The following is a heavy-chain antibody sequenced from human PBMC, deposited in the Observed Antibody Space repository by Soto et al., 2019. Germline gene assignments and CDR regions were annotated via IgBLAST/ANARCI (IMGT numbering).Heavy chain of an antibody. CDR2: VYYSGST. CDR3: GRLEGLATISYYFDY. CDR1: GFTFSSYA. J-gene: IGHJ4*02. V-gene: IGHV4-39*01. D-gene: IGHD3-9*01. Sequence: GSLRLSCAASGFTFSSYAMSWVRQPPGKGLEWIGSVYYSGSTYYNPSLESRVTISVDKSKNQFSLKLMSLSASDTAVYYCGRLEGLATISYYFDYWGQGALVTVSS.